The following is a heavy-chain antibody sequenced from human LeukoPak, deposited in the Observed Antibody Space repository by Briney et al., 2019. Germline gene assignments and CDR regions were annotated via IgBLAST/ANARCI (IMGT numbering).Heavy chain of an antibody. J-gene: IGHJ4*02. V-gene: IGHV4-59*01. CDR3: ARGSTPDY. CDR1: GGPMNSYY. D-gene: IGHD1-26*01. Sequence: NPSETLSLTCTVSGGPMNSYYWNWIRRPPGKGLEWIGYIHYSGSINYNPSLKSRVTMSVDTSKSQFSLKLSSVTAADTAVYYCARGSTPDYWGQGTLVTVSS. CDR2: IHYSGSI.